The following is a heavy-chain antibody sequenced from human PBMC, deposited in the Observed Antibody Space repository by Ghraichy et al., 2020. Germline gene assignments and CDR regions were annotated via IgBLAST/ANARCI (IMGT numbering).Heavy chain of an antibody. V-gene: IGHV3-48*02. J-gene: IGHJ6*02. CDR3: AREKTNYYGMDV. CDR2: ISSSSSTI. CDR1: GFTFSSYS. Sequence: LSLTCAASGFTFSSYSMNWVRQAPGKGLEWVSYISSSSSTIYYADSVKGRFTISRDNAKNSLYLQMNSLRDEDTAVYYCAREKTNYYGMDVWGQGTTVTVSS.